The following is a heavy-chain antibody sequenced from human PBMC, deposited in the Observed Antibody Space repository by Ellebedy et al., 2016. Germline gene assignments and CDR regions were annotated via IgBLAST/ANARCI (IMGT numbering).Heavy chain of an antibody. V-gene: IGHV5-51*01. CDR3: ARRLAYCSGGSCSGYYFDY. CDR1: GYSFTSYW. J-gene: IGHJ4*02. Sequence: GGSLRLSCKGSGYSFTSYWIGWVRQMPGKGLEWMGIIYPGDSDTRYSPSFQGQVTISADQSISTAYLQWSSLKASDTAMYYCARRLAYCSGGSCSGYYFDYWGQGTLVSVSS. D-gene: IGHD2-15*01. CDR2: IYPGDSDT.